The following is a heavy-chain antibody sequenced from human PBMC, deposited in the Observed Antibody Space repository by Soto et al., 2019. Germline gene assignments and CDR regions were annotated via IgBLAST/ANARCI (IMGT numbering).Heavy chain of an antibody. D-gene: IGHD3-9*01. V-gene: IGHV2-5*02. CDR3: AHRRCDTLNGYCPFDY. Sequence: QITLKESGPTLVKPTHTLTLTCTFSGFSLSTSGVGVGWIRQPPGKALEWLALIYWDDDKRYSPSLKSRLTITKDTTKNQVVITVTNMDPVDTATDYCAHRRCDTLNGYCPFDYWGQGTLVIVSS. CDR2: IYWDDDK. CDR1: GFSLSTSGVG. J-gene: IGHJ4*02.